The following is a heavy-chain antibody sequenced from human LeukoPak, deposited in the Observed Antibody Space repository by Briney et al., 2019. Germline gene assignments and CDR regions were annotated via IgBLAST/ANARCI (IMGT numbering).Heavy chain of an antibody. Sequence: ASVKVSCKASGYTFTGYYMHWVRQAPGQGLEGMGWINPNSGGTNYAQKFQGRVTMTRDTSVSTAYMELSRLRSDDTAVYYCARVGSGYYQIDYWGQGTLVTVSS. CDR2: INPNSGGT. CDR1: GYTFTGYY. V-gene: IGHV1-2*02. CDR3: ARVGSGYYQIDY. J-gene: IGHJ4*02. D-gene: IGHD3-22*01.